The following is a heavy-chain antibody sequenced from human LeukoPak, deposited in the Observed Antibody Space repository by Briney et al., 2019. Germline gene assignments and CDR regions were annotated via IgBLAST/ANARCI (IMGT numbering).Heavy chain of an antibody. D-gene: IGHD4-23*01. V-gene: IGHV4-39*02. CDR2: NYYSGST. J-gene: IGHJ4*02. CDR3: ARNTTTVDDRRTFDY. CDR1: GGSISSSSYY. Sequence: SETLSLTCTVSGGSISSSSYYRGWIRQPPGKGLEWIGSNYYSGSTFYNPSLKSRVTISVDTSKNHSSLKLSSVTAADTAVYYCARNTTTVDDRRTFDYWGQGSLVTVSS.